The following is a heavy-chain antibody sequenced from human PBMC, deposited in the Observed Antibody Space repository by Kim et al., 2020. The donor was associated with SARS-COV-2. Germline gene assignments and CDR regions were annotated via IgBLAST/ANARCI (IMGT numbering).Heavy chain of an antibody. Sequence: SETLSLTCNVSGGSISSSTYYWGWVRRPPGKGLEWIGSVYYTGSTYYNPSLKSRVTISVDTSENQFSLELSSVTAADTAVYFCAGDTSGYYYFDFWGQG. CDR1: GGSISSSTYY. CDR2: VYYTGST. V-gene: IGHV4-39*01. J-gene: IGHJ4*02. CDR3: AGDTSGYYYFDF. D-gene: IGHD3-22*01.